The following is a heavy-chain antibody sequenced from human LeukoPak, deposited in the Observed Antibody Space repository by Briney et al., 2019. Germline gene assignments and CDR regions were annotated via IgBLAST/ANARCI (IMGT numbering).Heavy chain of an antibody. CDR3: AKHSGSYFIYYVDS. J-gene: IGHJ4*02. D-gene: IGHD1-26*01. CDR2: ISGSAYNS. V-gene: IGHV3-23*01. Sequence: GGSLRLSCAASGFTFSSYGMSWVRQAPGKGLEWVSTISGSAYNSYYADSVKGRFTISRDNSANTLYLQMNSLRAEDTTLYYCAKHSGSYFIYYVDSWGQGTLVTVSS. CDR1: GFTFSSYG.